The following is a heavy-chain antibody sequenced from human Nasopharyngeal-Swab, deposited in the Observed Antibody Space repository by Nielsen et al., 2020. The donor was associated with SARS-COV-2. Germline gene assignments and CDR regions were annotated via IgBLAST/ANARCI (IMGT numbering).Heavy chain of an antibody. V-gene: IGHV3-7*01. CDR3: ARTVKLVGSTTCYDY. D-gene: IGHD2-2*01. CDR1: GFTFSRYW. J-gene: IGHJ4*02. Sequence: GGSLRLSCAASGFTFSRYWMSWARQAPGGGLEWVANIKQDGSEKYYVDSVKGRFTISRDNAKNSLYLQMNSLRAEDTAVYYCARTVKLVGSTTCYDYWGQGTLVTVSS. CDR2: IKQDGSEK.